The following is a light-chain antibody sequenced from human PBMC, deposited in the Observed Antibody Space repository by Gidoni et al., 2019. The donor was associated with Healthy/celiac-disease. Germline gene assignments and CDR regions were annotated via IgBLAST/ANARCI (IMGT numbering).Light chain of an antibody. CDR3: QQSYSTPLT. CDR2: AAS. CDR1: QSISSY. Sequence: DIQMTQSPSSLSASVGDRVTITCRASQSISSYLNWYQQKPGKAPNLLIYAASSLQSGVPSRFSGSGSGTDFTLTISSLQPEDFATYFCQQSYSTPLTFGGGTQVKIK. J-gene: IGKJ4*01. V-gene: IGKV1-39*01.